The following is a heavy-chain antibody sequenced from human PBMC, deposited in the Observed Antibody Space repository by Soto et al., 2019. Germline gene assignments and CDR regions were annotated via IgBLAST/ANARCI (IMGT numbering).Heavy chain of an antibody. D-gene: IGHD6-13*01. Sequence: QLQLQESGPGLVKPSETLSLICTVSGGSISSSSYYWGWIRQPPGKGLEWIGSIYYSGSTYYNPSLKSRVTISVDTSKNQFSLKLSSVTAADTAVYYCARHGDSSSFVGYWGQGTLVTVSS. CDR1: GGSISSSSYY. V-gene: IGHV4-39*01. J-gene: IGHJ4*02. CDR2: IYYSGST. CDR3: ARHGDSSSFVGY.